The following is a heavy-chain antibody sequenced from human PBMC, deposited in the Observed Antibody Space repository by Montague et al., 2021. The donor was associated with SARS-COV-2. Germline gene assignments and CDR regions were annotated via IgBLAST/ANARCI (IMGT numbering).Heavy chain of an antibody. CDR3: ARQKLRPHKPIKKEFYYYGLDV. J-gene: IGHJ6*02. Sequence: SETLSLTCAVYGGSFSRYSYNWVRQAPGKGLEWIGEITNSGSVNYQPSLNNRVTISVDRSKSQVSLTLTSVTVADTAIYFCARQKLRPHKPIKKEFYYYGLDVWGQGTTVTVS. CDR1: GGSFSRYS. V-gene: IGHV4-34*01. CDR2: ITNSGSV.